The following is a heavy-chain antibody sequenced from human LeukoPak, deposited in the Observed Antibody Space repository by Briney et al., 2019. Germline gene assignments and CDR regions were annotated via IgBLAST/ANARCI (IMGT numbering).Heavy chain of an antibody. Sequence: SETLSLTCTVSGYSISNGYYWGWIRQPPGKGLEWIGNIYHSGNTYYNPSLKSRVTISVDTSKNQFSLKLSSVTAADTAVYYCARASYYYGSGSYYNWFDPWGQGTLVTVSS. CDR3: ARASYYYGSGSYYNWFDP. CDR1: GYSISNGYY. D-gene: IGHD3-10*01. V-gene: IGHV4-38-2*02. CDR2: IYHSGNT. J-gene: IGHJ5*02.